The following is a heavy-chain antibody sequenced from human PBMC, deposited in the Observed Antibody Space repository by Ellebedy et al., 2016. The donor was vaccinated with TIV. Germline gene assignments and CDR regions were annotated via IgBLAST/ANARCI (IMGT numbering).Heavy chain of an antibody. Sequence: GGSLRLXXAASGFTFSSYAMSWVRQAPGKGLEWVSAISGSGGSTYYADSVKGRFTISRDNSKNTLYLQMNSLRAEDTAVYYCAKEVVGWSGIIDYWGQGTLVTVSS. CDR2: ISGSGGST. CDR3: AKEVVGWSGIIDY. J-gene: IGHJ4*02. D-gene: IGHD6-19*01. CDR1: GFTFSSYA. V-gene: IGHV3-23*01.